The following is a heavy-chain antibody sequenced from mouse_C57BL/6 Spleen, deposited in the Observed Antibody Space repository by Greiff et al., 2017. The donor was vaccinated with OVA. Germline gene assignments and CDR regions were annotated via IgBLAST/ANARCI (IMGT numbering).Heavy chain of an antibody. CDR2: ISGGGGNT. CDR3: ARHLYYGSSYYYAMDY. CDR1: GFTFSSYT. D-gene: IGHD1-1*01. Sequence: EVKLEESGGGLVKPGGSLKLSCAASGFTFSSYTMSWVRQTPEKRLEWVATISGGGGNTYYPDSVKGRFTISRDNAKNTLYLQMSSLRSEDTALYYCARHLYYGSSYYYAMDYWGQGTSVTVSS. J-gene: IGHJ4*01. V-gene: IGHV5-9*01.